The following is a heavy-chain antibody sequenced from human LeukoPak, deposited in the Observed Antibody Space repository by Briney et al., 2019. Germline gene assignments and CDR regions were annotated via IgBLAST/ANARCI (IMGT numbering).Heavy chain of an antibody. CDR3: ARDQQRYYYGMDV. CDR1: GFTVSSNY. CDR2: IYSGGST. D-gene: IGHD6-13*01. Sequence: GGSLRLSCAASGFTVSSNYMSWVRQAPGKGLEWVSVIYSGGSTYYADSVQGRFTISRDNSKNTLYLQMNSLRAEDTAVYYCARDQQRYYYGMDVWGQGTTVTVSS. J-gene: IGHJ6*02. V-gene: IGHV3-66*01.